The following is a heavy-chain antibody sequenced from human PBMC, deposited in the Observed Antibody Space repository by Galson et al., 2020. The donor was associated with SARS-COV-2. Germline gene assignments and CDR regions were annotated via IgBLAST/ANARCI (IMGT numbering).Heavy chain of an antibody. CDR3: VRRLLMNDWFEP. D-gene: IGHD1-1*01. CDR1: GYTFTNYW. Sequence: GESLKISCKASGYTFTNYWIAWVRQMPGKGLEWMGIIYPRDSNTKYSPSFEGQVTISVDKSIDTAYLQWRSLKASDTAMYFCVRRLLMNDWFEPWGQGTLLTVSS. J-gene: IGHJ5*02. CDR2: IYPRDSNT. V-gene: IGHV5-51*01.